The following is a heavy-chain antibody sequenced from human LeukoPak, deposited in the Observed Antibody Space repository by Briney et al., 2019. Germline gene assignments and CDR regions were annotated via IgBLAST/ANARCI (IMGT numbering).Heavy chain of an antibody. Sequence: GGSVRLSCAAAGFTFISYSMLWVRQAPGKGLEWVAVISYDGSNKYYADSVKGRFTISRDNSKNTLYLQMNSLRAEDTAVYYCAREGTYYYDNSDYYPDNYWGQGTLVTAS. CDR2: ISYDGSNK. J-gene: IGHJ4*02. D-gene: IGHD3-22*01. CDR3: AREGTYYYDNSDYYPDNY. CDR1: GFTFISYS. V-gene: IGHV3-30*04.